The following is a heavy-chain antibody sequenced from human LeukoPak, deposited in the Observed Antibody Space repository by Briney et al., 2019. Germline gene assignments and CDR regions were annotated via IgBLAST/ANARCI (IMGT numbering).Heavy chain of an antibody. V-gene: IGHV4-38-2*02. CDR3: ARVGGTLVRDKFDY. J-gene: IGHJ4*02. CDR1: GYSISSGYY. CDR2: IYHSGSI. D-gene: IGHD3-10*01. Sequence: SETLSLTCNVSGYSISSGYYWGWIRQPPGKGLEWIGNIYHSGSIYYNPSLKSRITISVDTSKNQFSLKLNSMTAADTDVYYCARVGGTLVRDKFDYWGQGTLVTVSS.